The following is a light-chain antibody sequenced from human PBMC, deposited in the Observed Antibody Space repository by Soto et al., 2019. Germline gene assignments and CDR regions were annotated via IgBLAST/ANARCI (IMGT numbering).Light chain of an antibody. CDR1: QSITTY. CDR2: ATS. Sequence: DIQMTQSPSSLSASVGDRVTITCRASQSITTYLNWYQQKPGKAPKLLIYATSSLHSGVPSRFSGSGSGPDFTLTISRLQPEDFATYFCQQSYSTPRPFRGGTKVEI. J-gene: IGKJ4*01. CDR3: QQSYSTPRP. V-gene: IGKV1-39*01.